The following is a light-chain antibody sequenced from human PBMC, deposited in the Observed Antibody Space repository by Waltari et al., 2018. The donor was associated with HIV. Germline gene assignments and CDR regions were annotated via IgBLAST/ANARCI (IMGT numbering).Light chain of an antibody. Sequence: DVVVTKSPDSMAAAVGGRATPNCNSARHLFYSNNNKSYLAWYQQKAGQRPKLLIYWASTRESGVPDRFSGSGSGTDFTLTISSLQAEDVAVYCCQQNYSVPYTFGQGTKLEIK. J-gene: IGKJ2*01. CDR1: RHLFYSNNNKSY. CDR2: WAS. V-gene: IGKV4-1*01. CDR3: QQNYSVPYT.